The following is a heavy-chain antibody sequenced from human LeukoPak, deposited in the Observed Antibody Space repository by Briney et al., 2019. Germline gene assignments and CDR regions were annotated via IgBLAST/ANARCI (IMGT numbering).Heavy chain of an antibody. Sequence: ASVKVSCKASGYTFTSYAMNWVRQAPGQGLEWMGWINTNTGNPTYAQGFTGRFVFSLDTSVSTAYLQISSLKAEDTAVYYCARDGSGSYYNVQPGNWFDPWGQGTLVTVSS. D-gene: IGHD3-10*01. CDR2: INTNTGNP. CDR3: ARDGSGSYYNVQPGNWFDP. V-gene: IGHV7-4-1*02. J-gene: IGHJ5*02. CDR1: GYTFTSYA.